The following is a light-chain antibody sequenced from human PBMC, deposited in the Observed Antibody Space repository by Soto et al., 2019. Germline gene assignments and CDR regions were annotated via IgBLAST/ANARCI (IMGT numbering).Light chain of an antibody. Sequence: DIQMTQSPSTLSASVGDRVTITCRASQGISSWLAWYQQKPGKAPKLLIYDASSLESGVPSRFSGSGSGTEFTLTISSLQPDDFATYYCQQYNSFRWTFGQGTKVDIK. J-gene: IGKJ1*01. CDR3: QQYNSFRWT. CDR1: QGISSW. CDR2: DAS. V-gene: IGKV1-5*01.